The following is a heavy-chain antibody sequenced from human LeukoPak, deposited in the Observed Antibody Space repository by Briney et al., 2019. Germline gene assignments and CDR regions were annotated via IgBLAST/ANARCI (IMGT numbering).Heavy chain of an antibody. J-gene: IGHJ4*02. CDR3: ARGVGYDFWSGYTELDY. CDR1: GYTFTSYA. CDR2: INAGNGNT. V-gene: IGHV1-3*01. D-gene: IGHD3-3*01. Sequence: ASVKVPCKPSGYTFTSYAIHWVRQAPGQRLEWMGWINAGNGNTKYSQKFQGRVTITRDTSANTDSMELSSLRSEDTAMYYCARGVGYDFWSGYTELDYWGQGTLVTVSS.